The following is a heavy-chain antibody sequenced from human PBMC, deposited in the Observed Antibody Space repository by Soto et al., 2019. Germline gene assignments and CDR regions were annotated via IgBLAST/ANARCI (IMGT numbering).Heavy chain of an antibody. V-gene: IGHV1-3*01. J-gene: IGHJ4*02. CDR2: INAGNGNT. Sequence: QVQLVQSGAEVKKPGASVKVSCKASGYTFTSYAMHWVRQAPGQRLEWMGWINAGNGNTKYSQKFQGRVTITRDTSASTAYMELSRLRSEDTAVYYCARGSGLTYFDYWGQGTLVTVSS. CDR3: ARGSGLTYFDY. D-gene: IGHD3-10*01. CDR1: GYTFTSYA.